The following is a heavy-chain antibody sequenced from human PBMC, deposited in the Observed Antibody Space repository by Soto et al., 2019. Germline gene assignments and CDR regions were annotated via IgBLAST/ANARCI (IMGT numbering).Heavy chain of an antibody. V-gene: IGHV3-53*04. Sequence: EVQLVESGGGLVQPGGSLRLSCAASGFTVSSNYMSWVRQAPGKGLEWVSVIYSGGSTYYADSVKGRFTISRHNSKNTLYLQMNSLRAEDTAVYYCARTTGANYYYYYMDVWGKGTTVTVSS. CDR3: ARTTGANYYYYYMDV. J-gene: IGHJ6*03. D-gene: IGHD3-10*01. CDR1: GFTVSSNY. CDR2: IYSGGST.